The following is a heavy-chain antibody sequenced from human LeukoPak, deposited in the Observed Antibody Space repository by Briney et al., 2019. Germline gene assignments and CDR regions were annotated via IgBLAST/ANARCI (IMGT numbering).Heavy chain of an antibody. V-gene: IGHV3-21*01. CDR3: ARDYGDYVSFDY. D-gene: IGHD4-17*01. CDR1: GFTFSSYS. CDR2: ISSSSYI. Sequence: GGSLRLSCAASGFTFSSYSMNWVRQAPGKGLEWVSSISSSSYIYYADSVKGRFTISRDNAKNSLYLQMNSLRAEDTAVYYCARDYGDYVSFDYWGQGTLVTVSS. J-gene: IGHJ4*02.